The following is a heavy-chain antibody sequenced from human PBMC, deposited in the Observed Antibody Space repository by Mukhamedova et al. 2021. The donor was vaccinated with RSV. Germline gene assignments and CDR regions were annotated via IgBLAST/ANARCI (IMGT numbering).Heavy chain of an antibody. D-gene: IGHD5-18*01. J-gene: IGHJ5*02. Sequence: GRVTITADKSTSTAYMELSSLSSEDTAVYYCARDDVDTAGPEFDPWGQGTLVTVSS. CDR3: ARDDVDTAGPEFDP. V-gene: IGHV1-69*04.